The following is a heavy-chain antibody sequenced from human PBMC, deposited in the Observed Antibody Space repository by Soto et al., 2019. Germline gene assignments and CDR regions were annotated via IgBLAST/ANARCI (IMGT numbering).Heavy chain of an antibody. CDR3: ARGGGLWSFYYYYYGMDV. V-gene: IGHV4-34*01. D-gene: IGHD5-18*01. J-gene: IGHJ6*02. CDR1: GGSFSGYY. Sequence: TLSLTCAVYGGSFSGYYWSWIRQPPGKGLEWIGEINHSGSTNYNPSLKSRVTISVDTSKNQFSLKLSSVTAADTAVYYCARGGGLWSFYYYYYGMDVWGQGTTVTVSS. CDR2: INHSGST.